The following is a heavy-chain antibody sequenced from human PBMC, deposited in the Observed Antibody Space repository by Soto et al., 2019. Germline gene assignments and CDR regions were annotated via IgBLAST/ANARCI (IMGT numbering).Heavy chain of an antibody. V-gene: IGHV5-51*01. CDR2: IYPGDHET. D-gene: IGHD6-13*01. J-gene: IGHJ4*02. Sequence: PGESLKISCQSSGYTSSNFWIGWVRQLPGKGLEWMGIIYPGDHETRYSPSFHGKVTISADRSINTAYPQWNSLEAADTAFYFCARSPRSSPYFDYWGQGALVTVSS. CDR3: ARSPRSSPYFDY. CDR1: GYTSSNFW.